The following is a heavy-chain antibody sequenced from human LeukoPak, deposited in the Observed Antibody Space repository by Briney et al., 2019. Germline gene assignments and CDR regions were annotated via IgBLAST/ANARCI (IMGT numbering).Heavy chain of an antibody. CDR3: ANGDGYNWPSFHY. CDR1: GFTFSSYA. D-gene: IGHD5-24*01. Sequence: PGGSLRFSCAASGFTFSSYAMSWVGQAPGKGLEWVSAISGSGGSTYYADSVKGRFTISRDNSKNTLYLQINSLRAEDTAVYYCANGDGYNWPSFHYWGQGTLVTVSS. CDR2: ISGSGGST. J-gene: IGHJ4*02. V-gene: IGHV3-23*01.